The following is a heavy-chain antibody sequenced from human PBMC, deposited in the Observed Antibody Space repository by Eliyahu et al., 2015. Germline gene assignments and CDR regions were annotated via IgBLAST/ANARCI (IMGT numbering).Heavy chain of an antibody. CDR2: IYYSGST. J-gene: IGHJ5*02. D-gene: IGHD3-10*01. CDR3: ARAPRGYYYGSGTKNWFDP. Sequence: QLQLQESGPGLVKPSETLSLXCTVSGCSIRSSSXYWGWIRQPPGKGLXWIGSIYYSGSTYYNPSLKSRVTISVDTSKNQFSLKLSSVTAADTAVYYCARAPRGYYYGSGTKNWFDPWGQGTLVTVSS. CDR1: GCSIRSSSXY. V-gene: IGHV4-39*07.